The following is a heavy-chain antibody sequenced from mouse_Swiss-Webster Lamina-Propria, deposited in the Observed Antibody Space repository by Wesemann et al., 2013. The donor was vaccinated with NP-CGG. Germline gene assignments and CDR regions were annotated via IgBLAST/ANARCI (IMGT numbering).Heavy chain of an antibody. V-gene: IGHV14-2*01. J-gene: IGHJ4*01. CDR3: AREGFYQGSYYAMDY. Sequence: QPKATITADTSSNTAYLQLSSLTSEDTAVYYCAREGFYQGSYYAMDYWGQGTSVTVSS.